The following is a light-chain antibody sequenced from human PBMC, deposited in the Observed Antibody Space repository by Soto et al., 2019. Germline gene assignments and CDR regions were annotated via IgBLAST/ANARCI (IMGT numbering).Light chain of an antibody. J-gene: IGLJ2*01. CDR1: SSNIGAGYD. Sequence: QSVLTQPPSVSGAPGQRVTISCTGSSSNIGAGYDVHWYQQLPGRAPKLLIYGNTNRPSGVPERFSGSKSGTSASLAITGLQAEDEADYYCLSFDSSLSVVFGGGTKRTVL. CDR3: LSFDSSLSVV. V-gene: IGLV1-40*01. CDR2: GNT.